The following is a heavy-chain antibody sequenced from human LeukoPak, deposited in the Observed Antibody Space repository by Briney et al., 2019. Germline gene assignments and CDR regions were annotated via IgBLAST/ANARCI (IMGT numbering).Heavy chain of an antibody. CDR1: GHIFTSYG. CDR3: ARKYSSSSYYYYYYMDV. CDR2: ISDYNGNT. J-gene: IGHJ6*03. Sequence: GASVKVSCKASGHIFTSYGISGVRQAPGEGLEWMGWISDYNGNTNYAQKLQGRVTMTTDTSTSTAYMELRSLRSDDTAVYYCARKYSSSSYYYYYYMDVWGKGTTVTVSS. D-gene: IGHD6-6*01. V-gene: IGHV1-18*01.